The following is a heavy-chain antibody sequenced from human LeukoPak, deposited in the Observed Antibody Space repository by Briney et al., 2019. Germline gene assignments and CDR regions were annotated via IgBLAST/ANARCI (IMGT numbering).Heavy chain of an antibody. J-gene: IGHJ6*03. Sequence: ASVKVSCKASGGTFSSYAISWVRQAPGQGLEWMGGIIPIFGTANYAQKFQGRVTITADESTSTAYMELSSLRSEDTAVYYCARAGGQLVPARTRNYYYYYMDVWGKGTTVTVSS. D-gene: IGHD6-6*01. V-gene: IGHV1-69*13. CDR2: IIPIFGTA. CDR1: GGTFSSYA. CDR3: ARAGGQLVPARTRNYYYYYMDV.